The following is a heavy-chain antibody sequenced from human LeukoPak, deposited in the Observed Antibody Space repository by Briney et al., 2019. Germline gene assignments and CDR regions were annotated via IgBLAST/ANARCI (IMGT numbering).Heavy chain of an antibody. J-gene: IGHJ4*02. V-gene: IGHV4-34*01. CDR2: INHSGST. D-gene: IGHD4-17*01. Sequence: PSETLSLTCAVYGGSFSGYYWSWIRQPPGKGLEWIGEINHSGSTNYNPSLKSRVTISVDTSKNQFSLKLSSVTAADTTVYYCAASRYDYGDYVPLVYWAKGTLVTVSS. CDR3: AASRYDYGDYVPLVY. CDR1: GGSFSGYY.